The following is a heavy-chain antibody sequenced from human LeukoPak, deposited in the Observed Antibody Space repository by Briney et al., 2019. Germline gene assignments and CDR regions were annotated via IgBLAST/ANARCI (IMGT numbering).Heavy chain of an antibody. CDR3: ARSRADSLDF. J-gene: IGHJ3*01. CDR2: ISSRGGYI. CDR1: GFSFSDYT. Sequence: GGSLRLSCAAFGFSFSDYTMNWVRQAPGKGLEWVSSISSRGGYIHYADSLKGRFTISRGNAQNLLFLQLNSLRVEDTAVYYCARSRADSLDFWGRGTMVTVSS. V-gene: IGHV3-21*01.